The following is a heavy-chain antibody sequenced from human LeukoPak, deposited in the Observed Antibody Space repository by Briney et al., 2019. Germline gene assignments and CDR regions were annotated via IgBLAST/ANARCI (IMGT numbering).Heavy chain of an antibody. J-gene: IGHJ4*02. V-gene: IGHV1-2*02. CDR3: ARVFPRLYYFDY. CDR2: INPNSGGT. D-gene: IGHD2-21*01. CDR1: GYTFTXYY. Sequence: XVSCKAXGYTFTXYYIHWVRLAPGQGLEWMGWINPNSGGTNYVQKFQGRVTMTRDTSISTAYMELSRLRSDDTAVYYCARVFPRLYYFDYWGQGTLVTVSS.